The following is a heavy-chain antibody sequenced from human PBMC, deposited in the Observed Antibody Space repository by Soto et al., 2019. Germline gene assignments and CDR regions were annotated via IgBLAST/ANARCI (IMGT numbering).Heavy chain of an antibody. J-gene: IGHJ4*02. D-gene: IGHD3-22*01. CDR1: GFTISSNY. CDR2: IYSDGNT. V-gene: IGHV3-66*04. Sequence: GGSLRLSCTASGFTISSNYMTWVRQAPGKGLEWVSVIYSDGNTYYADSVKGRFTISRDNSKNTLYLQTNSLRVEDTAVYYCARHDDSSGYFTDFDYWGQGALVTVSS. CDR3: ARHDDSSGYFTDFDY.